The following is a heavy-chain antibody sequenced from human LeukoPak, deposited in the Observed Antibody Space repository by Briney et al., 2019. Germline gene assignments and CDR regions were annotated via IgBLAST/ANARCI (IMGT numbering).Heavy chain of an antibody. D-gene: IGHD2-21*02. CDR2: INPRGDYT. J-gene: IGHJ3*02. CDR1: GYTFTSYY. Sequence: ASVKVSCKPFGYTFTSYYIHWVRQAPGQGLEWMGIINPRGDYTTYAQNFQGRVTMTRDTSTSTIYMELSSLRSEDTAVYYCARSGYLVVTAYDAFDIWGQGTMVTVSS. CDR3: ARSGYLVVTAYDAFDI. V-gene: IGHV1-46*01.